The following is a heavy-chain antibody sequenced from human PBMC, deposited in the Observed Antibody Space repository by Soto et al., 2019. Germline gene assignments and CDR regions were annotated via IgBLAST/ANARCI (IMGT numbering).Heavy chain of an antibody. J-gene: IGHJ5*02. Sequence: PGGSLRLSCAASGFTFSSYAMSWVRQAPGRGLDWVSIISGNGGSTYYAASVKGRFTISRDNTKNTLYLQMDSLTAEDTAVYYCTTDDPINRSWGQGTLVPVSS. CDR3: TTDDPINRS. CDR1: GFTFSSYA. V-gene: IGHV3-23*01. CDR2: ISGNGGST.